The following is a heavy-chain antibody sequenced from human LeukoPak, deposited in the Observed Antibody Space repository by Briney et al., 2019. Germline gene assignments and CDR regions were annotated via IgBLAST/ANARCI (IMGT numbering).Heavy chain of an antibody. D-gene: IGHD3-9*01. V-gene: IGHV3-23*01. CDR2: ISGSGGST. J-gene: IGHJ4*02. CDR3: AKSPYDILTGYLYYFDY. CDR1: GFTFSSYA. Sequence: GGSLRLSCAASGFTFSSYAMSWVRQAPGKGLEWVSAISGSGGSTNYADSVKGRFTISRDNSKNTLYLQMNSLRAEDTAIYYCAKSPYDILTGYLYYFDYWGQGTLVTVSS.